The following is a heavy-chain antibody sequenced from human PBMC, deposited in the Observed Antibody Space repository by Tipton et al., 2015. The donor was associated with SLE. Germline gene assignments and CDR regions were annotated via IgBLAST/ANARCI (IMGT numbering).Heavy chain of an antibody. D-gene: IGHD4-17*01. J-gene: IGHJ4*02. CDR2: IYTSGST. Sequence: TLSLTCTVSGGSISSGSYYWSWIRQPAGKGLEWIGYIYTSGSTNYNPSLKSRVTISVDTSKNQFSLKLSSVTAADTAVYYRARAAMTTVTNFDYWGQGTLVTASS. CDR1: GGSISSGSYY. V-gene: IGHV4-61*09. CDR3: ARAAMTTVTNFDY.